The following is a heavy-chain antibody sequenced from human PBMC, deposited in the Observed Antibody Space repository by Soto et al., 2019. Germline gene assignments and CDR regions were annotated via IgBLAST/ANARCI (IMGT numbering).Heavy chain of an antibody. CDR3: ARGATVIAYYYGMDV. D-gene: IGHD4-17*01. V-gene: IGHV3-30-3*01. Sequence: GWSLRLSCAASGFTFSSYAMHWVRQAPGKGLEWVAVISYDGSNKYYADSVKGRFTISRDNSKNTLYLQMNSLRAEDTAVYYCARGATVIAYYYGMDVWGQGTTVTVSS. CDR1: GFTFSSYA. CDR2: ISYDGSNK. J-gene: IGHJ6*02.